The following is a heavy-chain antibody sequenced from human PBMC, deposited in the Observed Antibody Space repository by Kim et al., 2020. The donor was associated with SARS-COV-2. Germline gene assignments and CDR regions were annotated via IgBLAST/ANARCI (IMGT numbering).Heavy chain of an antibody. CDR1: GGSISSSSYY. CDR3: ARHRRGWLQNIPYYFD. D-gene: IGHD5-12*01. Sequence: SETLSLTCTVSGGSISSSSYYWGWIRQPPGKGLEWIGSIYYSGSTYYNPSLKSRVTISVDTSKNQFSLKLSSVTAADTAVYYCARHRRGWLQNIPYYFD. CDR2: IYYSGST. J-gene: IGHJ4*01. V-gene: IGHV4-39*01.